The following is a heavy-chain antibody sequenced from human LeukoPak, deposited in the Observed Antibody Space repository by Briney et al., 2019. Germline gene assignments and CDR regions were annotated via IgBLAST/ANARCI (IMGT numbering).Heavy chain of an antibody. V-gene: IGHV4-39*01. CDR3: ARRDCSGGSCYFQP. Sequence: PSEALSLTCTVSGGSVSSSSHYWNWIRQPPGKGVEWIGSIYYSGSTNYNPSLQSRVTISVDTSKNQFSLRLSSVTAADTAMYYCARRDCSGGSCYFQPWGQGTLVTVSS. CDR1: GGSVSSSSHY. J-gene: IGHJ1*01. CDR2: IYYSGST. D-gene: IGHD2-15*01.